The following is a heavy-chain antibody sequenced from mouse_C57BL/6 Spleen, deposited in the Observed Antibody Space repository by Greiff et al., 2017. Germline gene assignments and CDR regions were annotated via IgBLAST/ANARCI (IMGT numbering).Heavy chain of an antibody. J-gene: IGHJ1*03. V-gene: IGHV1-50*01. CDR1: GYTFTSYW. CDR2: IDPSDSYT. D-gene: IGHD1-1*01. CDR3: ARSSSYVWYFDV. Sequence: QVQLQQSGAELVKPGASVKLSCKASGYTFTSYWMQWVKQRPGQGLEWIGEIDPSDSYTNYNQKFKGKATLTVDTSSSTAYMQLSSLTSEDSAVYYCARSSSYVWYFDVWGTGTTVTVSS.